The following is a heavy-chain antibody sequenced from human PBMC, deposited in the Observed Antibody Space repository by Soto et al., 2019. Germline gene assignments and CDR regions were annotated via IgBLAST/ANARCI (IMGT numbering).Heavy chain of an antibody. D-gene: IGHD1-20*01. CDR1: GFTFSSYA. J-gene: IGHJ3*02. CDR3: VRDDNWAFDI. Sequence: EVQLVESGGGLVQPGKSRRVSCAASGFTFSSYAMNWVRQAPGKGLEWISYISVGSGSIFYADSVQGRFTISRDDAQNSLFLQMNTLTDEYTAIYYCVRDDNWAFDIWGQGTTVIVSS. CDR2: ISVGSGSI. V-gene: IGHV3-48*02.